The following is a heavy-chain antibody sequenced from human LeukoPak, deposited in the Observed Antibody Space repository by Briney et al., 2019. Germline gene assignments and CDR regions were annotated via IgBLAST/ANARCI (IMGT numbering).Heavy chain of an antibody. Sequence: GGSLRLSCAASGFTFSSYSMNWVRQAPGKGLEWVSYISSSSSTIYYADSVKGRFTISRDNAKNSLYLQMNSLRAEDTAVYYCARDRDYDFWSGYSARAPLDYWGQGTLVTVSS. J-gene: IGHJ4*02. CDR2: ISSSSSTI. V-gene: IGHV3-48*04. D-gene: IGHD3-3*01. CDR1: GFTFSSYS. CDR3: ARDRDYDFWSGYSARAPLDY.